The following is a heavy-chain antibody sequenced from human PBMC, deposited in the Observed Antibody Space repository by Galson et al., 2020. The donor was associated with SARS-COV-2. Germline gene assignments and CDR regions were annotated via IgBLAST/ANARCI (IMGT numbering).Heavy chain of an antibody. D-gene: IGHD5-12*01. J-gene: IGHJ4*02. CDR1: GGSISSYY. CDR3: ARGDVDIGLRYYFDY. CDR2: IYYSGST. V-gene: IGHV4-59*01. Sequence: SQTLSLTCPVSGGSISSYYWSWIRQPPGKGLEWIGYIYYSGSTNYNPSLKSRVTISVDTSKNQFSLKLSSVTAADTAVYYCARGDVDIGLRYYFDYWGQGTLVTVSS.